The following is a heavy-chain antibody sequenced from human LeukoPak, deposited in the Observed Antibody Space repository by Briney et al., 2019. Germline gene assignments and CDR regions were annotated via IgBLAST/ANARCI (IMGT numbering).Heavy chain of an antibody. J-gene: IGHJ4*02. CDR2: IRQDGSEK. V-gene: IGHV3-7*01. CDR3: ARLSAMLRGPEDIFYFEF. D-gene: IGHD2-21*01. Sequence: QPGGSLRLSCAASGFTFSSYSMNWVRQAPGKGLEWVANIRQDGSEKYYVDSVKGRFTISRDIAKQSVFLQMNSLRAEDTAVYYCARLSAMLRGPEDIFYFEFWGLGTLVTVSA. CDR1: GFTFSSYS.